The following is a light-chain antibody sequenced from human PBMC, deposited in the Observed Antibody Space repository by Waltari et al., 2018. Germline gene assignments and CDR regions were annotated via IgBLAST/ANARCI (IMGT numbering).Light chain of an antibody. CDR2: ETS. CDR3: QQRNNWPIT. J-gene: IGKJ5*01. Sequence: SCVASQSVIIYLSWYQQKPGQAPSLLIYETSSRATGIPARFSGSGAGTDFTLTISSLEPEDFAVYYCQQRNNWPITFGQGTRLEIK. V-gene: IGKV3-11*01. CDR1: QSVIIY.